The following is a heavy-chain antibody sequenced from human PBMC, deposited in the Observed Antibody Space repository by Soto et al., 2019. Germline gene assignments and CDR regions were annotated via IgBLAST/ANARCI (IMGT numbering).Heavy chain of an antibody. V-gene: IGHV1-69*06. J-gene: IGHJ6*02. CDR3: ARDHYDSTAHDKYYYYGMEV. CDR2: IVPTFGTP. D-gene: IGHD3-22*01. CDR1: GGTFNNYA. Sequence: ASVKVSCKASGGTFNNYAISWVRQAPGQGLEWMGGIVPTFGTPKYAQKFQGRVTITADKSTNIAYMELGSLRSEDTAVYFCARDHYDSTAHDKYYYYGMEVWGQGTTVTVSS.